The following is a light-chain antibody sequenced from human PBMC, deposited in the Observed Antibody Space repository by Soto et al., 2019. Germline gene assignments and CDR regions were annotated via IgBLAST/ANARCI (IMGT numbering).Light chain of an antibody. CDR2: EAT. CDR1: SSDVGTYDL. Sequence: QSALTQPASVSGSPGQSITISCTGTSSDVGTYDLVSWYQHHPGAAPKLMIYEATRLPSGISNRFSGSKSGNTASLTISGLQAEDEADYYCCSFAGSNSGVFGGGTKLTVL. J-gene: IGLJ3*02. V-gene: IGLV2-23*01. CDR3: CSFAGSNSGV.